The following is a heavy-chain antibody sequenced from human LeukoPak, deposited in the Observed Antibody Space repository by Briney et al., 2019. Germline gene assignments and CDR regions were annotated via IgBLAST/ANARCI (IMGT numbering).Heavy chain of an antibody. D-gene: IGHD2-2*01. CDR2: IYYATSA. J-gene: IGHJ5*02. V-gene: IGHV4-59*11. CDR1: GSSISDHY. CDR3: ARRYCSSTSCYFDNWFDP. Sequence: PSQTLSLTCSVSGSSISDHYGSWIRQTPGKGLEWIGYIYYATSANYNPSLKSRVTISVDTSKNQFSLKLSSVTAADTAVYYCARRYCSSTSCYFDNWFDPWGQGTLVTVSS.